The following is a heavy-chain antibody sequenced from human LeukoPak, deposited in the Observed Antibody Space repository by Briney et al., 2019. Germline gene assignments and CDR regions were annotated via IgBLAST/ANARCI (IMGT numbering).Heavy chain of an antibody. CDR2: ISSSSSYI. V-gene: IGHV3-21*01. D-gene: IGHD3-16*02. CDR1: GFAFSSYS. CDR3: ARDRLRLGELSN. Sequence: GGSLRLSCAASGFAFSSYSMNWVRQAPGKGLEWVSSISSSSSYIYYADSVKGRFTISRDNAKNSLYLQMNSLRAEDTAVYYCARDRLRLGELSNCGQGTLVTVSS. J-gene: IGHJ4*02.